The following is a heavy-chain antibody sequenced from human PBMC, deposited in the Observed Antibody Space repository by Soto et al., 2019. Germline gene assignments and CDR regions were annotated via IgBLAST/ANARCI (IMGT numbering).Heavy chain of an antibody. J-gene: IGHJ5*02. D-gene: IGHD3-22*01. CDR1: GYTFTSYA. Sequence: ASVKVSCKASGYTFTSYAMHWVRQAPGQRLEWMGWINAGNGNTKYSQKFQGRVTITRDTSASTAYMELSSLRSEDTAVYYCARNEKYYFDSRGYYYSGNGFDPWGQGTLVTVS. CDR3: ARNEKYYFDSRGYYYSGNGFDP. CDR2: INAGNGNT. V-gene: IGHV1-3*01.